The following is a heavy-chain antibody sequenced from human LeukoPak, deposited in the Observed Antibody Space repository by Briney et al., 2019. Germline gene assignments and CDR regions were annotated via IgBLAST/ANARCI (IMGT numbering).Heavy chain of an antibody. V-gene: IGHV3-30*02. J-gene: IGHJ4*02. D-gene: IGHD3-22*01. CDR2: MRYDGSNK. CDR3: AKGPRTYYYDSSGYPDY. CDR1: GFTFSSYG. Sequence: GGSLRLSCAASGFTFSSYGMHWVRQAPGKGLEWVAFMRYDGSNKYYADSVKGRFTISRDNSKNTLYVQMNSLRAEDTAVYYCAKGPRTYYYDSSGYPDYWGQGTLVTVSS.